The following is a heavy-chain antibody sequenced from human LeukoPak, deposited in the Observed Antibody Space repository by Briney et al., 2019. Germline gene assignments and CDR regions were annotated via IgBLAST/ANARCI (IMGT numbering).Heavy chain of an antibody. D-gene: IGHD3-22*01. V-gene: IGHV1-18*01. CDR2: ISAYNGNT. J-gene: IGHJ4*02. CDR1: GYTFTSYG. CDR3: ARAAVNHYDSSGYSYYFDS. Sequence: ASVKVSCKASGYTFTSYGISWVRQAPGQGLEWMGWISAYNGNTNYAQKLQGRVTMTTDTSTSTAYMELSSLRSEDTAVYYCARAAVNHYDSSGYSYYFDSWGQGTLVTVSS.